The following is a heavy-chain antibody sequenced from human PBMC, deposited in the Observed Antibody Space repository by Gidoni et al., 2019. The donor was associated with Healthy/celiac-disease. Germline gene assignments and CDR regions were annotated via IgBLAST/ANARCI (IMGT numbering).Heavy chain of an antibody. CDR1: GGTFTSHA. J-gene: IGHJ6*02. D-gene: IGHD2-2*01. CDR3: ATRQLPPPLECYYYGMDV. Sequence: QVQLVQSAVEVKKPGSSATVPCKAPGGTFTSHASSWVRQAPGQGLEWMGGLSPSFGTANNAQDFQGRVTSTADESTSTAYIELSSLRSEDTAVYYCATRQLPPPLECYYYGMDVWGRGTTVTVSS. CDR2: LSPSFGTA. V-gene: IGHV1-69*12.